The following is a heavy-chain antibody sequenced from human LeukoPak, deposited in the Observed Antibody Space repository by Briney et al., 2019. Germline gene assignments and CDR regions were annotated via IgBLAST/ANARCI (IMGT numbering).Heavy chain of an antibody. V-gene: IGHV1-2*02. D-gene: IGHD3-10*01. J-gene: IGHJ4*02. CDR1: GYTFTGYY. Sequence: ASVKVSCKASGYTFTGYYMHWVRQAPGQGLEWMGWINPNSGGTNYAQKFQGRVTMTRDTSISTAYMELSRLRSDDTAVYYCARDLRRAITMVRRRDNYFDYWGQGTLVTVSS. CDR3: ARDLRRAITMVRRRDNYFDY. CDR2: INPNSGGT.